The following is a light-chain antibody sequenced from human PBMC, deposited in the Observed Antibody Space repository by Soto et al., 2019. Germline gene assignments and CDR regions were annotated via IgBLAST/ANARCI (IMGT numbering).Light chain of an antibody. CDR3: QQYGSSAWT. CDR2: GAS. V-gene: IGKV3-20*01. J-gene: IGKJ1*01. Sequence: EIVMTQSPATLSVSPGERATLSCRASQTVLSNLAWYQQKPGQAPRLLIYGASSRATGIPDRFSGSGSGTDFTLTISRLEPEDFAVFYCQQYGSSAWTVGQGNKVDIK. CDR1: QTVLSN.